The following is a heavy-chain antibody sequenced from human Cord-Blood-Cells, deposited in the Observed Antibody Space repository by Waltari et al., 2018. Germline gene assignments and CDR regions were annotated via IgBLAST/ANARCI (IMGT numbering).Heavy chain of an antibody. CDR3: ARMGSIAARPFAFDI. D-gene: IGHD6-6*01. V-gene: IGHV1-3*01. CDR2: INAGNGNT. J-gene: IGHJ3*02. Sequence: QVQLVQSGAEVKKPGASVKVSCKASGYTFTSYAMHWVRQGPGQRLEWMGWINAGNGNTKYSQKFQGRVTITRDTSASTAYMELSSLRSEDTAVYYCARMGSIAARPFAFDIWGQGTMVTVSS. CDR1: GYTFTSYA.